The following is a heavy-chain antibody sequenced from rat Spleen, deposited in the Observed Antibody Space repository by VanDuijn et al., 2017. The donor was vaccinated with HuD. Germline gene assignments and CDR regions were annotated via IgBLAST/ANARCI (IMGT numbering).Heavy chain of an antibody. D-gene: IGHD1-10*01. V-gene: IGHV5-7*01. CDR3: TRPPNNNRFDN. CDR2: MSYNGSST. CDR1: GFTFSNYY. Sequence: EVQLVESGGGLVQPGRSMKLSCTASGFTFSNYYMAWVRQAPTKGLEWVATMSYNGSSTYYRVPVKGRFTISRANAESTLYLQIDSLRSEDTATYYCTRPPNNNRFDNWGQGVKVTVSS. J-gene: IGHJ2*01.